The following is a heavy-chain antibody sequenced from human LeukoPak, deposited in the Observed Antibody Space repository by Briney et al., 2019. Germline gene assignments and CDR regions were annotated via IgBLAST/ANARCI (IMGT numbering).Heavy chain of an antibody. CDR3: ARVRPGVCFDY. J-gene: IGHJ4*02. D-gene: IGHD6-13*01. CDR2: IYYSGST. V-gene: IGHV4-39*07. Sequence: PSETLSLTCTVSGGSISSSSYYWGWIRQPPGNGLEWIGSIYYSGSTYYNPSLESRVTISVDTSKNQFSLKLSSVTAADTAVYYCARVRPGVCFDYWGQGTLVTVSS. CDR1: GGSISSSSYY.